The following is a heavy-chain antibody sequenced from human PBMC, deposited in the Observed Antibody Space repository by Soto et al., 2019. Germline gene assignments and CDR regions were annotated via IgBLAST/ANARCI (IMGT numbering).Heavy chain of an antibody. D-gene: IGHD3-22*01. Sequence: HPGGSLRLSCAASGFTVSSNYMSWVRQAPGKGLEWVSVIYSGGSTYYADSVKGRFTISRDNSKNTLYLQMSSLRAEDTAVYYCAAVNYYDSSGPRDIWGQGTMVT. CDR2: IYSGGST. CDR1: GFTVSSNY. J-gene: IGHJ3*02. CDR3: AAVNYYDSSGPRDI. V-gene: IGHV3-53*01.